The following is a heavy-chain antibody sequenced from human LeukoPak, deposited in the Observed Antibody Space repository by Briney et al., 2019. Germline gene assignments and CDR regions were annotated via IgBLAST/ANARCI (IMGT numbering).Heavy chain of an antibody. CDR3: ASDFGY. V-gene: IGHV4-4*07. Sequence: SETLSLTCTVSGGSISTDYWTWIRQPAGKGLEWIGLIYTSGSTNYNPSLESRVTMSVDTSKNQFSLKLTSVTAADTAVYYCASDFGYWGQGTLVTVSS. CDR1: GGSISTDY. D-gene: IGHD3-10*01. J-gene: IGHJ4*02. CDR2: IYTSGST.